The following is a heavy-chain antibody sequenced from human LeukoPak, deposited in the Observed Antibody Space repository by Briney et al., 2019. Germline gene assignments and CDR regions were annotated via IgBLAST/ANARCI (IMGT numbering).Heavy chain of an antibody. Sequence: PGGSLRLSCAASGFTFDDYAMHWVRQAPGKGLEWVSGISWNSGSIGYADSVKGRFTISRDNAKNSLYLQMNSLRAEDTALYYCAKDAPNWFDPWGQGTLVTVPS. CDR3: AKDAPNWFDP. V-gene: IGHV3-9*01. CDR2: ISWNSGSI. CDR1: GFTFDDYA. J-gene: IGHJ5*02.